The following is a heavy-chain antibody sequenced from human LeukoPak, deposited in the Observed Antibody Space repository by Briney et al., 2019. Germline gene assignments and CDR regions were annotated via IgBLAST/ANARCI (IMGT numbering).Heavy chain of an antibody. J-gene: IGHJ4*02. CDR3: ARGPGGDQPPISPFDY. Sequence: SETLSLTCAVYGGSFSGYYWSWIRQPPGKGLEWIGEINHSGSTNYNPPLKSRVTISVDTSKNQFSLKLSSVTAADTAVYYCARGPGGDQPPISPFDYWGQGTLVTVSS. D-gene: IGHD2-2*01. CDR1: GGSFSGYY. CDR2: INHSGST. V-gene: IGHV4-34*01.